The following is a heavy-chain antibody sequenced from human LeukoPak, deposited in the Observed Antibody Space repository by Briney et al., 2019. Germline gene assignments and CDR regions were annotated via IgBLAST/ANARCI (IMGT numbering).Heavy chain of an antibody. V-gene: IGHV3-11*01. CDR2: ISSSGSTI. J-gene: IGHJ4*02. D-gene: IGHD3-22*01. CDR3: AREGHYYYDSSGTPFDY. CDR1: GFTFSDYY. Sequence: GGSLRLSCAASGFTFSDYYMSWIRQAPGKGLEWVSYISSSGSTIYYADSVKGRFTISRDNAKNSLYLQMNSLRAEDTAVYYRAREGHYYYDSSGTPFDYWGQGTLVTVSS.